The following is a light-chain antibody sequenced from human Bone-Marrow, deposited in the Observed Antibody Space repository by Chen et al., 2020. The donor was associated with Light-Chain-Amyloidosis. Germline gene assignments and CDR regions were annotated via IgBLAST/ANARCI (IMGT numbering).Light chain of an antibody. V-gene: IGLV3-21*02. CDR1: KIGSTS. CDR2: DDS. Sequence: SYVLTQPSSVSVAPGQTATIACGGNKIGSTSVHWYQQTPGQAPLLVVYDDSDRPSGIPERLSGSNSGNTATRTISRVEAVDEADYYCQVWDRSSDRPVFGGGTKLTVL. CDR3: QVWDRSSDRPV. J-gene: IGLJ3*02.